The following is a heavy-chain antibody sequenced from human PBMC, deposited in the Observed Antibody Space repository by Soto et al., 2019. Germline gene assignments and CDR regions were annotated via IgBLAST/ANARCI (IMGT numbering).Heavy chain of an antibody. CDR2: ISGSSGRT. CDR1: GLTLRSYA. Sequence: PGGSLRLSCAASGLTLRSYAMSWVRQAPGKGLEWVSVISGSSGRTNYADSVKGRFSISRDNSKNTLYLQMNSLRAEDTAIYYCAKEPFEGPWGQGTLVTVSS. J-gene: IGHJ5*02. D-gene: IGHD3-9*01. V-gene: IGHV3-23*01. CDR3: AKEPFEGP.